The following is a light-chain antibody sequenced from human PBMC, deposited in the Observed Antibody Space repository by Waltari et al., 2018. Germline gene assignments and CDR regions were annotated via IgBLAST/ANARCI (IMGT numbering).Light chain of an antibody. V-gene: IGKV3-20*01. CDR2: HAS. CDR3: HQCATSPLT. J-gene: IGKJ4*01. CDR1: PIVGNNF. Sequence: EIVLTQSPGTLSLSPGERATLSCRASPIVGNNFLAWYQLKPGQAPRLLIDHASNRATGIPDRFSGSGSGTDFTLTISRLEPEDFAVYYCHQCATSPLTFGGGSKVEIK.